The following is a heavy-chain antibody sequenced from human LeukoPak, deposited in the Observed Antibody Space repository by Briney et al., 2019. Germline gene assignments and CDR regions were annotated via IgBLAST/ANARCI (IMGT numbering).Heavy chain of an antibody. V-gene: IGHV3-9*02. CDR2: ISWNSGSI. J-gene: IGHJ4*02. CDR1: GFTSDDYA. Sequence: GRSLRLSCAASGFTSDDYAMHWVRQAPGKGLEWVSGISWNSGSIGYADSVKGRFTISRDNAKNSLYLQMNSLRAEDTALYHCAKDHSSGWSLYYFDYWGQGTLVTVSS. D-gene: IGHD6-19*01. CDR3: AKDHSSGWSLYYFDY.